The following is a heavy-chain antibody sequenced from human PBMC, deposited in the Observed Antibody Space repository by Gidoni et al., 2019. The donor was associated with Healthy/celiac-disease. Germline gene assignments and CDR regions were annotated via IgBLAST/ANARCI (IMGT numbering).Heavy chain of an antibody. Sequence: EVQLVESGGGVVRPGGSLRLSCAASGFTFVAYGMSWVRQAPGKGLEWVLGINWNGGSTGEADSVKRRYTSSRHNAKNSLYLQMNSLRAEDTALYYCARAITMVRGGIPGLFDYWGQGTLVTVSS. CDR3: ARAITMVRGGIPGLFDY. J-gene: IGHJ4*02. CDR2: INWNGGST. CDR1: GFTFVAYG. V-gene: IGHV3-20*04. D-gene: IGHD3-10*01.